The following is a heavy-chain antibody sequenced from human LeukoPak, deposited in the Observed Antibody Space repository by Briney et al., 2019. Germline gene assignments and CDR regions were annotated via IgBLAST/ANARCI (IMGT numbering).Heavy chain of an antibody. J-gene: IGHJ4*02. D-gene: IGHD5-24*01. CDR1: GFTFSSYW. CDR3: VKRSEPGLTDGTEFDY. CDR2: IKQDGSEN. Sequence: GGSLRLSCAASGFTFSSYWLSWVRQPPAKGLERVGIIKQDGSENYYVDSVKDRFTISRDNAKNSLYLQMNSLRPKDTAVFYCVKRSEPGLTDGTEFDYWGLGTLVTVSS. V-gene: IGHV3-7*01.